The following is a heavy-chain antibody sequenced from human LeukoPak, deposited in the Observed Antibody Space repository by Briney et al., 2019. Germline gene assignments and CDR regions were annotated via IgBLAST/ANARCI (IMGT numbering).Heavy chain of an antibody. Sequence: ASVKVSCKASGYTFSNYDINWVRQATGQGLEWMGWMNPNSGNTGYAQKFQGRVTITRNTSITTAYMELSSLRSEDTAVYYCASANRITAPGTNSPYYHYMDVWGKGTTVTVSS. CDR3: ASANRITAPGTNSPYYHYMDV. D-gene: IGHD4-23*01. CDR2: MNPNSGNT. CDR1: GYTFSNYD. J-gene: IGHJ6*03. V-gene: IGHV1-8*03.